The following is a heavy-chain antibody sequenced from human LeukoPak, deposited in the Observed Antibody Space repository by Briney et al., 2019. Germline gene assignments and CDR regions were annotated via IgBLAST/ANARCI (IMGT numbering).Heavy chain of an antibody. CDR3: ARAQIGSEYYYYYMDV. J-gene: IGHJ6*03. Sequence: EASVKVSCKASGYTFTSYDINWVRQATGQGLEWMGWMNPNSGNTGYAQKFQGRVTITRNTSISTAYMELSSLRSEDTAVYYCARAQIGSEYYYYYMDVWGKGTTVTVSS. D-gene: IGHD1-14*01. CDR1: GYTFTSYD. CDR2: MNPNSGNT. V-gene: IGHV1-8*03.